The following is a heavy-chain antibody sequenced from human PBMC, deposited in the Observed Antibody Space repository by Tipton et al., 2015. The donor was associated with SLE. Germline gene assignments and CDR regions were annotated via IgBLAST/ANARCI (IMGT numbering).Heavy chain of an antibody. Sequence: SLRLSCAASGFSFSDYYMSWIRQAPGKGLGWVSTRSSSGGTIYYADSVKGRFTISRDNAKNSLYLQMNSLRAEDTAVYYCARARNGDYADYWGQGTLVTVSS. CDR1: GFSFSDYY. J-gene: IGHJ4*02. D-gene: IGHD4-17*01. CDR2: RSSSGGTI. V-gene: IGHV3-11*01. CDR3: ARARNGDYADY.